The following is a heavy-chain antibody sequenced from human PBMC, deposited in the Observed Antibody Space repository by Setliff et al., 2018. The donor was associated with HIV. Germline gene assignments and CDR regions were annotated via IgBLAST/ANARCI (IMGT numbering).Heavy chain of an antibody. J-gene: IGHJ6*04. Sequence: SVKVSCKASGDTFTSHAISWVRQAPGQGLEWMGGIIPIFGTPNYAQKFKGRLTITADESTSTVYMELSSLRSEGTAVYYCARDSRDIVVVIAPEPEPYYYYGMDVWGEGTTVTVSS. CDR1: GDTFTSHA. CDR2: IIPIFGTP. CDR3: ARDSRDIVVVIAPEPEPYYYYGMDV. V-gene: IGHV1-69*13. D-gene: IGHD2-15*01.